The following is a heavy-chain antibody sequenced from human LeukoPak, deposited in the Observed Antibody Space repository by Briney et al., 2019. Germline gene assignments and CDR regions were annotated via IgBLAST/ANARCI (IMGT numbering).Heavy chain of an antibody. CDR1: GYTFTSYA. Sequence: ASVKVSCKASGYTFTSYAMNWVRQAPGQGLEWMGWINTNTGNPTYAQGFTGRFVFSLDTSVSTAYLQISSLKAEDTAVYYCARDISPPDYYYYGMDVWGQGTTVTVSS. J-gene: IGHJ6*02. CDR3: ARDISPPDYYYYGMDV. D-gene: IGHD1-14*01. V-gene: IGHV7-4-1*02. CDR2: INTNTGNP.